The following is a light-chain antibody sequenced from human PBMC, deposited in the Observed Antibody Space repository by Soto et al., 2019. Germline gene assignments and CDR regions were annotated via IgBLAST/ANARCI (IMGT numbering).Light chain of an antibody. CDR3: LIYYGGAQV. J-gene: IGLJ2*01. Sequence: QAVVTQEPSLTVSPGGTVTRTCASSTGAVTSGYYPNWFQQKPGQAPRALSYSTSNKHSWTPARFSGSLLGGKAALTLSGVQPEDEAEYYCLIYYGGAQVFGGGTQLTVL. CDR1: TGAVTSGYY. V-gene: IGLV7-43*01. CDR2: STS.